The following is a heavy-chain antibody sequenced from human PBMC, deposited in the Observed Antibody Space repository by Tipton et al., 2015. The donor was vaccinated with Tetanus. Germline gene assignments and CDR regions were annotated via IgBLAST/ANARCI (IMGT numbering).Heavy chain of an antibody. CDR2: VSYSGST. D-gene: IGHD3-10*01. CDR1: GASISSNTYY. Sequence: TLSLTCTVSGASISSNTYYWGRIRQPPGKGLEWIASVSYSGSTYYNPSLKSRVTMSLDTSKNQFSLRLSSVTAADTAVYFCARHPPPYYYGSGSYLDYWGQGTPVTVSS. V-gene: IGHV4-39*01. J-gene: IGHJ4*02. CDR3: ARHPPPYYYGSGSYLDY.